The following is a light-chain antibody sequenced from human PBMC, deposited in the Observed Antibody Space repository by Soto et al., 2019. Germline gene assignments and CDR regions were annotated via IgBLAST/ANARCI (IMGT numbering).Light chain of an antibody. Sequence: QSALTQPASVSGSPGQSITISCTGTSGDVGTYNYVSWYQQHPGKAPKLMIYEVSNRPSGVSNRFSGSKSGNTASLTISGLQAEDEADYYCSSYTSITTPHVFGLGTKVTVL. J-gene: IGLJ1*01. CDR3: SSYTSITTPHV. V-gene: IGLV2-14*01. CDR1: SGDVGTYNY. CDR2: EVS.